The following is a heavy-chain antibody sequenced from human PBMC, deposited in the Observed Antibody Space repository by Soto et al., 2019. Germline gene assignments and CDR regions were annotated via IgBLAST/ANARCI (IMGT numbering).Heavy chain of an antibody. Sequence: VGSLRLSCLVSGFTFSSYSMHWARHAPGKGLEWVAVISYDATNKYYADSVKGRFTIPRDNSRNTLYLQMNSLRPEDTALYYCARVYSSLDYGIDYWGQGTPVTVSS. J-gene: IGHJ4*02. CDR2: ISYDATNK. V-gene: IGHV3-30*04. CDR1: GFTFSSYS. D-gene: IGHD6-19*01. CDR3: ARVYSSLDYGIDY.